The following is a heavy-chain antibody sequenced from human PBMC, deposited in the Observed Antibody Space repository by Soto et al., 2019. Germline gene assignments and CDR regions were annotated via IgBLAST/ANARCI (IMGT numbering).Heavy chain of an antibody. CDR1: VCTHSSYA. V-gene: IGHV1-69*13. CDR3: ARGSYSNYAFDP. J-gene: IGHJ5*02. Sequence: GASVKVSCKASVCTHSSYAISWVRQAPGQGLEWMGGIIHIFGTANYAQELQGRVTITADESTSTDYKELSGLRSEDTAVYYCARGSYSNYAFDPWGQGTLVTVSS. CDR2: IIHIFGTA. D-gene: IGHD4-4*01.